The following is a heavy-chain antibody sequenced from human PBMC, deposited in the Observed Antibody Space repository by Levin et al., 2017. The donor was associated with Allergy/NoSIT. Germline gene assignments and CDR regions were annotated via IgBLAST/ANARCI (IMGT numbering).Heavy chain of an antibody. CDR3: AKGGQWLVRNHYFDY. Sequence: ASVKVSCAASGFTFSSYAMSWVRQAPGKGLEWVSAISGSGGSTYYADSVKGRFTISRDNSKNTLYLQMNSLRAEDTAVYYCAKGGQWLVRNHYFDYWGQGTLVTVSS. CDR2: ISGSGGST. D-gene: IGHD6-19*01. V-gene: IGHV3-23*01. J-gene: IGHJ4*02. CDR1: GFTFSSYA.